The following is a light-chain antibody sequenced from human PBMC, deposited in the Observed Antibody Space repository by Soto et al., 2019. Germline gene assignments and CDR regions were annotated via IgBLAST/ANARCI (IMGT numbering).Light chain of an antibody. Sequence: EKALPQSPVTLSLSPGERATLSCRASPSVSSTLAWYQQRPGQAPRLLIYGVSTRASGVPDRFSGSGSGTEFILTISSLQSEDSAVYYCQQYDVWPSLTFGGGTKVDIK. J-gene: IGKJ4*01. V-gene: IGKV3-15*01. CDR2: GVS. CDR3: QQYDVWPSLT. CDR1: PSVSST.